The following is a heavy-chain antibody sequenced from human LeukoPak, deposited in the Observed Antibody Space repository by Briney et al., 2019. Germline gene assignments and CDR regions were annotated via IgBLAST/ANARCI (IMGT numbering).Heavy chain of an antibody. Sequence: GRSLRLSCAASGFTFSSYGMHWVRQAPGKGLEWVAVIWYDGSNKYYADSVKGRFTITKDNSKNTLYLQMNSLRAEDTAVYYCARAGWLQPPLDYWGQGTLVTVSS. V-gene: IGHV3-33*01. CDR1: GFTFSSYG. D-gene: IGHD5-24*01. CDR2: IWYDGSNK. CDR3: ARAGWLQPPLDY. J-gene: IGHJ4*02.